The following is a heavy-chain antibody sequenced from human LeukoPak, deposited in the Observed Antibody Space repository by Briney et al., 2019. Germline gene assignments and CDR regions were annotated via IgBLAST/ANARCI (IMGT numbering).Heavy chain of an antibody. J-gene: IGHJ5*02. Sequence: GASVKVSCKASGYTFTGYYMHWVRQAPGQRLEWMGRINPNSGGTNYAQKFQGRVTMTRDTSISTAYMELSRLRSDDTAVYYCARSSVIRAPNWFDPWGQGTLVTVSS. CDR3: ARSSVIRAPNWFDP. V-gene: IGHV1-2*06. CDR2: INPNSGGT. CDR1: GYTFTGYY. D-gene: IGHD2-21*01.